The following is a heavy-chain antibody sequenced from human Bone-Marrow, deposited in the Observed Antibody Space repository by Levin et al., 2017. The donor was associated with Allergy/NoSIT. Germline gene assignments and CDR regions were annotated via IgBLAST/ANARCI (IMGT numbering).Heavy chain of an antibody. CDR2: ISYDGYNE. CDR3: ATSHFSGYDPFYYAMHL. V-gene: IGHV3-30*03. J-gene: IGHJ6*02. D-gene: IGHD5-12*01. Sequence: GGSLRLSCSASGFTFSSYGMHWVRQAPGKGLEWVAVISYDGYNENYADSVKGRFTISRDNSENTLYLQLNSLRAEDTAVYYCATSHFSGYDPFYYAMHLWGQGTTVTVPS. CDR1: GFTFSSYG.